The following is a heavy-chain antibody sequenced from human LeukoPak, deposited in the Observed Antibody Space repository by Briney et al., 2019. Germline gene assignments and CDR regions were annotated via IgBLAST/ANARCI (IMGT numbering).Heavy chain of an antibody. V-gene: IGHV4-59*01. J-gene: IGHJ6*02. D-gene: IGHD1-26*01. CDR3: ARGMSGSYYENYYYGMDV. CDR1: GGSISSYY. Sequence: SETLSLTCTVSGGSISSYYWSWIRQPPGKGLEGIGYMYHSGSTNYNPSLKSRVTISVDTSKNQFSLNLSSVTAADTAVYYCARGMSGSYYENYYYGMDVWGQGTTVTVSS. CDR2: MYHSGST.